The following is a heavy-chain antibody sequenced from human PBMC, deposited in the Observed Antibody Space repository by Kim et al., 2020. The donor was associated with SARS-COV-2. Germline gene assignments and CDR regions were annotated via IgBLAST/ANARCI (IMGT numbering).Heavy chain of an antibody. Sequence: GGSLRLSCAASGFTFSSYAMHWVRQAPGKGLEWVAVISYDGSNKYYADSVKGRFTISRDNSKNTLYLQMNSLRAEDTAVYYCAREDIVVVPAARPHGMDV. CDR1: GFTFSSYA. CDR3: AREDIVVVPAARPHGMDV. D-gene: IGHD2-2*02. V-gene: IGHV3-30*04. J-gene: IGHJ6*01. CDR2: ISYDGSNK.